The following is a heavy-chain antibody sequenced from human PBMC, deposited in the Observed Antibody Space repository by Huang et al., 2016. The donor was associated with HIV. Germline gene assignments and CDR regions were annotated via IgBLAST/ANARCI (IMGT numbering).Heavy chain of an antibody. V-gene: IGHV3-30*18. Sequence: VQLVESGGGVVQPGRSLRLACAASGFRFSTSGLHWVRPAPGKGLEWGEVISYDGSNKYDAHSVKGRFTISRDTSENKVYLQMNSLRHEDTAVYYCAKDGADEEWDIDYWGQGTLVTVSS. CDR2: ISYDGSNK. J-gene: IGHJ4*02. CDR3: AKDGADEEWDIDY. CDR1: GFRFSTSG. D-gene: IGHD1-26*01.